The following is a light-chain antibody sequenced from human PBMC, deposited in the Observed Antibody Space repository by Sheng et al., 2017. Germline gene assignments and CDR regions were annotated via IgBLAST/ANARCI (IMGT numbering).Light chain of an antibody. CDR3: QQRSNWPLT. Sequence: EIVLTQSPATLSLSPGERATLSCRASQRISSSLAWYQQKPGQAPRLLIYDASNRATGIPARFSGSGSGTDFTLTISSLEPEDFAVYYCQQRSNWPLTFGGGTEGGDQT. J-gene: IGKJ4*01. CDR1: QRISSS. V-gene: IGKV3-11*01. CDR2: DAS.